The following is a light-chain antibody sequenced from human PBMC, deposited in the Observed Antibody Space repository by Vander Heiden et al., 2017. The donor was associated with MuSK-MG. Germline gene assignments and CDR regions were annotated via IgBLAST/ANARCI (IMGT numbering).Light chain of an antibody. CDR3: SSYGGSNNVL. Sequence: QSALTQPSSASGSPGQSTTTSFAGTTSEVGDYNFVAWYQVLPAKAPKIMIYEVSKRPAGVPNRFSGSKSGNTASLTVSGLQAEDEADYYCSSYGGSNNVLFGGGTKLTVL. J-gene: IGLJ2*01. CDR2: EVS. CDR1: TSEVGDYNF. V-gene: IGLV2-8*01.